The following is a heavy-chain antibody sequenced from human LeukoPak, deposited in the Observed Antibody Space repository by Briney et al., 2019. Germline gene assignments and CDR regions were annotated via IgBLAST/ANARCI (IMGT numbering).Heavy chain of an antibody. CDR1: GFTFSSYG. D-gene: IGHD6-6*01. Sequence: GGSLRLSCAASGFTFSSYGMHWVRQAPGKGLEWVAVISYDGSNKYYADSVKGRFTISRDNSKNTLYLQMNSLRAEDTAVYYCAKDQSSYLDYWGLGTLVTVSS. CDR3: AKDQSSYLDY. J-gene: IGHJ4*02. CDR2: ISYDGSNK. V-gene: IGHV3-30*18.